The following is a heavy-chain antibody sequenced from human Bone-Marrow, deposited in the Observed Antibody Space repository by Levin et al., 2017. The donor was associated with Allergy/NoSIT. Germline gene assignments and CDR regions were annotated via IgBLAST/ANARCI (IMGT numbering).Heavy chain of an antibody. V-gene: IGHV4-59*01. D-gene: IGHD6-13*01. J-gene: IGHJ4*02. Sequence: SETLSLTCTVSGGSISNYYWSWIRQPPGKGLEWIGYIYYIGSTNYNPSLKSRVTISVDRSKNQFSLKLSSVTAADTAVYYCARERMQADSGSWDHYLDYWGQGTLVTVSS. CDR3: ARERMQADSGSWDHYLDY. CDR2: IYYIGST. CDR1: GGSISNYY.